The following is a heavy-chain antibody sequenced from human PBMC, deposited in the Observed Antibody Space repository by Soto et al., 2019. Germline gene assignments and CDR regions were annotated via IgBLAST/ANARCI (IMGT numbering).Heavy chain of an antibody. Sequence: SEPLSLTCTVSGKPITRDYWGWIRQPPGKVLEYIGHIYHSGSTNYNPSLKSRVTISVDKSKNQFSLKLSSVTAADTAVHYCARMEAARFYYFDYWGQGTLVTVSS. CDR2: IYHSGST. D-gene: IGHD6-6*01. CDR3: ARMEAARFYYFDY. CDR1: GKPITRDY. J-gene: IGHJ4*02. V-gene: IGHV4-59*12.